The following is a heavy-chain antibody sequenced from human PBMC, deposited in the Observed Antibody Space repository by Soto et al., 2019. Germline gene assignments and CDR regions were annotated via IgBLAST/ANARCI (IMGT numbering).Heavy chain of an antibody. Sequence: QVQLQESGPGLVKPSGTLSLTCAVSGGSISSSNWWSWVRQPPGKGLGWIGEIYHSGSTNYNPSLKSRVTITVDKSKNQFSRKLSSVTAADTAVYYCASMRAGSMVYATGGDYWGQGTLVTVSS. CDR2: IYHSGST. CDR3: ASMRAGSMVYATGGDY. D-gene: IGHD2-8*01. CDR1: GGSISSSNW. J-gene: IGHJ4*02. V-gene: IGHV4-4*02.